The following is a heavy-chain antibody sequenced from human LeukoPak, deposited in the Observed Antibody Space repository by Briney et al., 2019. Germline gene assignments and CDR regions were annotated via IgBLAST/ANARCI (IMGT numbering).Heavy chain of an antibody. CDR2: MSGSGGST. V-gene: IGHV3-23*01. CDR1: GFTFRSCA. CDR3: AKAELGVDTFFDY. J-gene: IGHJ4*02. D-gene: IGHD3-3*01. Sequence: GGSLRLSCAASGFTFRSCAMSWVRQAPGEGLEWVSAMSGSGGSTNYADSVKGRFTISRDNSKNTLYLQMNSLRAEDTAVYYCAKAELGVDTFFDYWGQGTLVTVSS.